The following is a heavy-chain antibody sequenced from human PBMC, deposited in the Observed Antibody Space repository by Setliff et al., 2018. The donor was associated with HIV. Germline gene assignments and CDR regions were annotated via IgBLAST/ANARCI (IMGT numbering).Heavy chain of an antibody. D-gene: IGHD3-3*01. CDR2: IYTSGNT. J-gene: IGHJ4*02. CDR1: GGSISSYY. Sequence: SETLSLTCTVSGGSISSYYWSWIRQPAGKGLEWIGRIYTSGNTNYNPSLKSLKSRVTMSVDTSKNQFSLRLGSVAAGDTAVYYCARSIVPVASGYYYFEYWGQGTLVTVSS. CDR3: ARSIVPVASGYYYFEY. V-gene: IGHV4-4*07.